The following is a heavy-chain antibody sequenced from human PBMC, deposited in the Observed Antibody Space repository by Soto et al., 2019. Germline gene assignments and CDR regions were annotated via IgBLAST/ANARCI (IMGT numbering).Heavy chain of an antibody. D-gene: IGHD5-12*01. CDR2: IIPIIGVP. Sequence: QVQLVQSGAEVKKPGSSVKVSCKASGGTFTRYPFNWVRQAPGQGLEWMGGIIPIIGVPNYAQEFQGRVTITADESTSTVYMERSSLRSEDTAVYYCARVLEFRDGYISHFDYWGQGTLVTVSS. V-gene: IGHV1-69*01. CDR3: ARVLEFRDGYISHFDY. CDR1: GGTFTRYP. J-gene: IGHJ4*02.